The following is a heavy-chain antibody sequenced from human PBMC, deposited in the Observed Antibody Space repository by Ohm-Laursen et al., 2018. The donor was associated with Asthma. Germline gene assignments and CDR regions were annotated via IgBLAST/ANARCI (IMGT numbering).Heavy chain of an antibody. V-gene: IGHV3-74*01. J-gene: IGHJ4*02. D-gene: IGHD3-10*01. CDR1: GFTFNYFW. CDR2: IRSDGFSDGMHT. CDR3: ARDGDGDLPFDY. Sequence: SLRLSCAASGFTFNYFWMHWVRQAPGKGLVWVARIRSDGFSDGMHTYYADSVRGRFTISRDNAKNMLYLQMTRLRADDSAVYFCARDGDGDLPFDYWGQGTLVTVSS.